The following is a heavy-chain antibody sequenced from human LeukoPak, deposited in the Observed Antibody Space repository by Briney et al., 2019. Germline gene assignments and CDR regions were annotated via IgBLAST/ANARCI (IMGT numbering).Heavy chain of an antibody. Sequence: SETLSLTCTVSGGSISSSSYYWGWIRQPPGKGLEWIGSIYYSGSTYYNPSLKSRVTISVDTSKNQFSLKLSSVTAADTAVYYCXXLPERVDSSGWYVSYXFXXWGXXXLVT. CDR3: XXLPERVDSSGWYVSYXFXX. V-gene: IGHV4-39*01. D-gene: IGHD6-19*01. CDR1: GGSISSSSYY. J-gene: IGHJ4*01. CDR2: IYYSGST.